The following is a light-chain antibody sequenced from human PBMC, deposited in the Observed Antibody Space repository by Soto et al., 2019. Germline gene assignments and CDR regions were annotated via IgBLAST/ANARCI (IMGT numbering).Light chain of an antibody. J-gene: IGKJ2*01. V-gene: IGKV3-20*01. CDR1: HSASSGY. CDR2: GAS. CDR3: QQYGISHNP. Sequence: ETVMTHSGGTLSLYPGPRATLSCRASHSASSGYLAWYQRKPGQAPRLLIFGASNRATGITDRFTGSGSGTDFTLTITRLEPEDFAVCYCQQYGISHNPVGQGTKLEIK.